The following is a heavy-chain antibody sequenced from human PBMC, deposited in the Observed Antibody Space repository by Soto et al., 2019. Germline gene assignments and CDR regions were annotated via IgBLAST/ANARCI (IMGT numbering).Heavy chain of an antibody. V-gene: IGHV4-39*01. CDR2: IYYSGRT. CDR3: ARRTVNIRTFYSGLKTHCFDY. Sequence: QLQLQESGPGLVKPSETLSLTCAVSGGSISSSSYYWGWIRQPPGKGLEWIGSIYYSGRTYYTPASQSRVALSVDTSKNQFSLKLNSVTAADTAVYYCARRTVNIRTFYSGLKTHCFDYWGQGTLVTVSS. J-gene: IGHJ4*02. D-gene: IGHD6-19*01. CDR1: GGSISSSSYY.